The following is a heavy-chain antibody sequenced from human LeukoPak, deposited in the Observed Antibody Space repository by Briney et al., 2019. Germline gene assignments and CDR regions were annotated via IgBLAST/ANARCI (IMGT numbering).Heavy chain of an antibody. V-gene: IGHV3-33*01. J-gene: IGHJ5*02. CDR3: ASSMRDCSGGSCHWGWLDP. Sequence: GGSLRLSCAASGFTFSAYGMHWVRQAPGKGLEWVAVIWYDGSNKYYADSVKGRFTISRDNSKNTLYLQMNSLRAEDTAVYYCASSMRDCSGGSCHWGWLDPWGQGTLVTVSS. CDR1: GFTFSAYG. D-gene: IGHD2-15*01. CDR2: IWYDGSNK.